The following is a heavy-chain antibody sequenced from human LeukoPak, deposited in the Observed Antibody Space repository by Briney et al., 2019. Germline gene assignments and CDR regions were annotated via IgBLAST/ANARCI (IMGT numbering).Heavy chain of an antibody. D-gene: IGHD2-15*01. CDR2: IWYDGSNK. V-gene: IGHV3-33*08. J-gene: IGHJ4*02. Sequence: GGSLRLSCAASGFTVSSNYMSWVRQAPGKGLEWVALIWYDGSNKYYADSVKGRFTISRDNSKNTLYLQMNSLRAEDTAVYYCGRLVGWDSEFWGQGALVTVSS. CDR3: GRLVGWDSEF. CDR1: GFTVSSNY.